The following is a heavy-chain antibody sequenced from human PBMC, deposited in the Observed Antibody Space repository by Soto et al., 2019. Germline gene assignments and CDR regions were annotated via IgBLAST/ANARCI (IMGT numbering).Heavy chain of an antibody. CDR2: IWYDGSNK. J-gene: IGHJ4*02. V-gene: IGHV3-33*01. Sequence: QVQLVESGGGVVQPGRSLRLSCAASAFTFSSYGMHWVRQAPGKGLEWVAVIWYDGSNKYYADSVKGRFTISRDNSKNSLYLQMNSLRAEDTAIYYCAREDGIAGATSAFDYWGQGTLVTVSS. D-gene: IGHD1-26*01. CDR3: AREDGIAGATSAFDY. CDR1: AFTFSSYG.